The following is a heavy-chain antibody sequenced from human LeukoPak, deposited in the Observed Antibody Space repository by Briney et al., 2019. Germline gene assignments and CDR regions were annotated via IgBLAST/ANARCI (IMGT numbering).Heavy chain of an antibody. CDR2: ISPYDGDT. J-gene: IGHJ5*02. V-gene: IGHV1-18*01. Sequence: GASVKVSCKASGYTFAIYGISWVRQAPGQGLEWMAWISPYDGDTNYAQNFEGRVTMTTETSTSTAYMELRSLRSDDTAIYYCARDYCTRGGDCYKEDLSNPWGQGTLVTVSS. CDR1: GYTFAIYG. CDR3: ARDYCTRGGDCYKEDLSNP. D-gene: IGHD2-21*02.